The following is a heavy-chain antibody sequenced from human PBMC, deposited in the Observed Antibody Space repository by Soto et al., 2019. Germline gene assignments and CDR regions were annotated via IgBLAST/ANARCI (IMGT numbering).Heavy chain of an antibody. CDR2: INPNSGGT. J-gene: IGHJ6*02. Sequence: ASVKVSCKASGYTVTGYYMHWVRQAPGQGLEWMGWINPNSGGTNYAQKFQGWVTMTRDTSISRAYMDLSRLRADDTAVYYCARGLGGAIFGVVPHYGMDVWGQGTTVTVSS. CDR1: GYTVTGYY. D-gene: IGHD3-3*01. V-gene: IGHV1-2*04. CDR3: ARGLGGAIFGVVPHYGMDV.